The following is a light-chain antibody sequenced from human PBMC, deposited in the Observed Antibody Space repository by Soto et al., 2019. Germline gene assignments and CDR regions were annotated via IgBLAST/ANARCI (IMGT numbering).Light chain of an antibody. CDR1: QSVSRW. Sequence: DIQMTQSPSTPSASVGDRVTITCRASQSVSRWVAWYQQKPGKAPKVLIWDASSLQRGVPSRFSGSGSGTEFTLTISSLQPDDFATYYCQQYNSYSTWTFGQGTKVDIK. CDR3: QQYNSYSTWT. V-gene: IGKV1-5*01. J-gene: IGKJ1*01. CDR2: DAS.